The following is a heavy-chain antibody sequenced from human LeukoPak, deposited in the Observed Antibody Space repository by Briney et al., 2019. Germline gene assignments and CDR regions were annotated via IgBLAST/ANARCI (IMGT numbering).Heavy chain of an antibody. D-gene: IGHD1-26*01. J-gene: IGHJ5*02. CDR2: IRGTGDST. Sequence: PGGSLRLSCAASGFTFSSYAMSWVRQAPGKGLEWVSGIRGTGDSTYYADSVKGRFTISRDNSKSKLYLQMNSLRAEDTAIYYCARDPIGDNWFDPWGQGTLVTVSS. CDR1: GFTFSSYA. V-gene: IGHV3-23*01. CDR3: ARDPIGDNWFDP.